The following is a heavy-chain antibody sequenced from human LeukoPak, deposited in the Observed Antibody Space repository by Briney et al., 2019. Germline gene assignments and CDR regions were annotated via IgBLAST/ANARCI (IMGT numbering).Heavy chain of an antibody. J-gene: IGHJ4*02. V-gene: IGHV3-23*01. CDR1: GFTVSSSY. D-gene: IGHD5-18*01. Sequence: GGSLRLSCAASGFTVSSSYMSWVRQAPGKGLEWVSTISGGGENEHYADSVRGRITISRDNSKNILYVQMNSLSPEDTAIYYCARHVDPYNYGLMFDSWGQGTLVTVSS. CDR2: ISGGGENE. CDR3: ARHVDPYNYGLMFDS.